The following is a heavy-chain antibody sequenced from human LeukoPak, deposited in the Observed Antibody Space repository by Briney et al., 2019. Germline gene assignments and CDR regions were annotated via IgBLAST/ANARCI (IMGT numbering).Heavy chain of an antibody. Sequence: GGSLRLSCAASRFTFSSYGMHWVRQTADKRLEWVSAISGSGDATFYTDSVKGRFTVSRDNSKNTLYLQMNNLRVEDTAVYYCAKGHFASSSFFDYWGQGTLVTVSS. CDR1: RFTFSSYG. CDR3: AKGHFASSSFFDY. CDR2: ISGSGDAT. J-gene: IGHJ4*02. V-gene: IGHV3-23*01. D-gene: IGHD6-6*01.